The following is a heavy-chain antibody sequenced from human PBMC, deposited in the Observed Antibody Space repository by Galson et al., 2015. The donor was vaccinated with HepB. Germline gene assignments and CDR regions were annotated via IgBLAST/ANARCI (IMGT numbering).Heavy chain of an antibody. Sequence: RLSCAASGFTFSNYGMHWVRQAPGKGLEWVAVISYDGSNKYYADSVKGRFTISRDNSKNTLYLQMTSLRAEDTALYYCAKDPYLYSALAGTMAGFDYWGQGTLVTVSS. D-gene: IGHD6-19*01. J-gene: IGHJ4*02. CDR1: GFTFSNYG. V-gene: IGHV3-30*18. CDR3: AKDPYLYSALAGTMAGFDY. CDR2: ISYDGSNK.